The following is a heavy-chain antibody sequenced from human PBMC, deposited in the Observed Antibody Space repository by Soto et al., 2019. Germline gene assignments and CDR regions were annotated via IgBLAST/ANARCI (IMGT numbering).Heavy chain of an antibody. CDR3: ARIHTRDGYNFIDP. J-gene: IGHJ5*02. CDR1: GGTFSSYA. D-gene: IGHD5-12*01. Sequence: SVKVSCKASGGTFSSYAIIWVRQAPGQGLEWMGGIIPIFGTANYAQKFQGRVTITADESTSTAYMELSSLRSEDTAVYYCARIHTRDGYNFIDPWGQGTLVTVSS. CDR2: IIPIFGTA. V-gene: IGHV1-69*13.